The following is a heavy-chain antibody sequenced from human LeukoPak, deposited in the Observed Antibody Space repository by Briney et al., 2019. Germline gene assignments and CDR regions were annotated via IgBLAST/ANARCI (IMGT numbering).Heavy chain of an antibody. V-gene: IGHV3-48*03. CDR3: AELGITMIGGV. J-gene: IGHJ6*04. CDR2: ISSSGSTI. Sequence: GGSLRLSCAASGVTFSSYEMNWVRQAPGRGLEWVSYISSSGSTIYYADSVRGRFTISRDNAKNSLYLQVNSLRAEDTAVYYCAELGITMIGGVWGKGTTVTISS. CDR1: GVTFSSYE. D-gene: IGHD3-10*02.